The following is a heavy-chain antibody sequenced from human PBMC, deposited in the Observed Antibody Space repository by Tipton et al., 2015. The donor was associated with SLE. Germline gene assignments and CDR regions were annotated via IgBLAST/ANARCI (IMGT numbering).Heavy chain of an antibody. CDR1: GHSISSGFY. CDR2: FYHRGTT. V-gene: IGHV4-38-2*02. D-gene: IGHD1-14*01. CDR3: ARARRTTSSHFDY. Sequence: TLSLTCSVSGHSISSGFYWGWIRQSPGKGLEWIGNFYHRGTTYYNPSLKSRVTISADTSKNHLSLKLTSVTAADTAVYFCARARRTTSSHFDYWGQGTLVTVSS. J-gene: IGHJ4*02.